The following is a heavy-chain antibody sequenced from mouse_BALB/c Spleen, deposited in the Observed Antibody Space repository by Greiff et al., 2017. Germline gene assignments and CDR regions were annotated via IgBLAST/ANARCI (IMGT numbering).Heavy chain of an antibody. CDR2: IRNKANGYTT. CDR1: GFTFTDYY. V-gene: IGHV7-3*02. J-gene: IGHJ3*01. CDR3: ARDYYGSSYRFAY. D-gene: IGHD1-1*01. Sequence: EVQLQQSGGGLVQPGGSLRLSCATSGFTFTDYYMSWVRQPPGKALEWLGFIRNKANGYTTEYSASVKGRFTISRDNSQSILYLQMNTLRAEDSATYYCARDYYGSSYRFAYWGQGTLVTVSA.